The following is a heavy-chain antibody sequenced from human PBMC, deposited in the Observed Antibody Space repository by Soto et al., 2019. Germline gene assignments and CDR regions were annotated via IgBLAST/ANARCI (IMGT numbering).Heavy chain of an antibody. D-gene: IGHD3-9*01. V-gene: IGHV3-30-3*01. CDR3: ARDRGNDILSVLGY. CDR1: GFTFSSYA. Sequence: GGSLRLSCAASGFTFSSYAMHWVRQAPGKGLEWVAVISYDGSNKYYADSVKGRFTISRDNSKNTLYLQMNSLRAEDTAVYYCARDRGNDILSVLGYWGQGTLVTVS. CDR2: ISYDGSNK. J-gene: IGHJ4*02.